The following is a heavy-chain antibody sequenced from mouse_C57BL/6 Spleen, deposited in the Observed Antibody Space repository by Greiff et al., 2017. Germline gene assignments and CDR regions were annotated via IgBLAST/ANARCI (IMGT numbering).Heavy chain of an antibody. D-gene: IGHD2-4*01. CDR3: AREVITAPFAY. Sequence: EVQLQQSGPELVKPGASVKMSCKASGYTFTDYNMHWVKQSHGKSLEWIGYINPNNGGTSYNQKFKGKATLTVTKSSSTAYMELRSLTSEDSAVYYCAREVITAPFAYWGQGTLVTVSA. CDR2: INPNNGGT. V-gene: IGHV1-22*01. J-gene: IGHJ3*01. CDR1: GYTFTDYN.